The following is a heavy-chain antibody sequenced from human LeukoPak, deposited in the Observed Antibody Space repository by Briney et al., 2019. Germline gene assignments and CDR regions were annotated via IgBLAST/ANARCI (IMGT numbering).Heavy chain of an antibody. CDR1: GFTFSSYA. J-gene: IGHJ4*02. Sequence: PGGSLRLSCVFSGFTFSSYAMSWVRPPPRKGLEWVSSLSGSGGSTYYADSVKGRFTISRDNSKNTLYLQMNSLRVEDTAVYYCAKDPHTGYSFAYWGQGTLVTVSS. V-gene: IGHV3-23*01. CDR3: AKDPHTGYSFAY. D-gene: IGHD5-18*01. CDR2: LSGSGGST.